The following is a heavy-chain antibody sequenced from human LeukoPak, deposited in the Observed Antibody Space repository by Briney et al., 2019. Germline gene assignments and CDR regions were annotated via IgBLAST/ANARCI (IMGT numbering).Heavy chain of an antibody. CDR1: GGSISSYY. J-gene: IGHJ4*02. D-gene: IGHD5-24*01. Sequence: PSETLSLTCTVSGGSISSYYWSWIRQPPGKGLEWIGYIYYSGSTNYNPSLKSRVTISVDTSKNQFSLKLSSVTAADTAVYYCARGRLWARRGKDDYVDYWGQGTLVTVSS. CDR2: IYYSGST. V-gene: IGHV4-59*01. CDR3: ARGRLWARRGKDDYVDY.